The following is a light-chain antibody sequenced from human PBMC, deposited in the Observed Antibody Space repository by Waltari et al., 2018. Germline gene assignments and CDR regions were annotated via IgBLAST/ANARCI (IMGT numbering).Light chain of an antibody. CDR2: GQN. CDR1: SLRSYY. V-gene: IGLV3-19*01. Sequence: SSELTQDPAVSVALGQTVRITCQGDSLRSYYATWYQQKAGQAPILVIYGQNNRPSGIPYRFSGSYSVRTASLTITGAQAEDEADYYCSSRDSGDHRNVFGTGTKVTVL. CDR3: SSRDSGDHRNV. J-gene: IGLJ1*01.